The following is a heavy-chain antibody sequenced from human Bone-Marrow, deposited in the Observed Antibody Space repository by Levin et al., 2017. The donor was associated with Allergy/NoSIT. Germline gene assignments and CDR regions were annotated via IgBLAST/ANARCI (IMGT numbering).Heavy chain of an antibody. Sequence: GGSLRLSCAASGFTFSSYAMHWVRQAPGKGLEWVAVISYDGSNKYYADSVKGRFTISRDNSKNTLYLQMNSLRAEDTAVYYCARGGGWRWLQWKRGYFDYWGQGTLVTVSS. CDR2: ISYDGSNK. V-gene: IGHV3-30*04. J-gene: IGHJ4*02. D-gene: IGHD5-24*01. CDR3: ARGGGWRWLQWKRGYFDY. CDR1: GFTFSSYA.